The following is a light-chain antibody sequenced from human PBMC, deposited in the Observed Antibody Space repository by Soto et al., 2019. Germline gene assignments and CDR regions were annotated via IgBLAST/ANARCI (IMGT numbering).Light chain of an antibody. CDR1: QSVSSSY. V-gene: IGKV3D-15*01. CDR3: QQYNNWLGT. Sequence: EVVLTQSPCTLSLSPGERATLSCRASQSVSSSYFAWYQQKSGQAPRLLIYDASKRATGIPARYSGSGSGTEFTLTISSLQSDDFEIYYCQQYNNWLGTFGQGTKVDIK. CDR2: DAS. J-gene: IGKJ1*01.